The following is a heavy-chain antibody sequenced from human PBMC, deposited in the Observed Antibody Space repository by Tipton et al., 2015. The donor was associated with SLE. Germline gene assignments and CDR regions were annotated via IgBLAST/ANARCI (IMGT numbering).Heavy chain of an antibody. CDR3: ARGPPPDNDWNYDWYFDL. CDR1: GFTFSSYS. J-gene: IGHJ2*01. D-gene: IGHD1-7*01. V-gene: IGHV3-21*01. Sequence: SLRLSCAASGFTFSSYSMNWVRRAPEKGLEWVSSISSSSSYIYYADSVKGRFTISRDNAKNSLYLQMNSLRAEDTAVYYCARGPPPDNDWNYDWYFDLWGRGTLVTVSS. CDR2: ISSSSSYI.